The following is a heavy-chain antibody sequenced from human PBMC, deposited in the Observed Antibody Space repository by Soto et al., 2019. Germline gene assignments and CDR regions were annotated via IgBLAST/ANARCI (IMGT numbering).Heavy chain of an antibody. J-gene: IGHJ5*02. CDR3: IRDPYGST. CDR1: GFTFSTAW. D-gene: IGHD3-10*01. CDR2: IKTTSDGGTI. V-gene: IGHV3-15*01. Sequence: EVQLVESGGGLVKPGESLRLSCAASGFTFSTAWMTWVRQAPGRGLEWVARIKTTSDGGTIHYAAPVKGRFTMSRDDSKDSLFLQMNSLKIEDTALYYCIRDPYGSTWGQGTLVTVSS.